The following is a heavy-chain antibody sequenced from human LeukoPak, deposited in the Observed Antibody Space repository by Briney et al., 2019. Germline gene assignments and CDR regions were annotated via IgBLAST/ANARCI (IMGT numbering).Heavy chain of an antibody. CDR2: IWYDGSNK. D-gene: IGHD3-22*01. CDR1: GFTFSSYG. CDR3: VRESEYYFDHSASFDY. J-gene: IGHJ4*02. V-gene: IGHV3-33*01. Sequence: GRSLRLSCAASGFTFSSYGMHWVRQAPGKGLEWVAVIWYDGSNKYYADSVKGRFTISRDNSKNTLYLQMNSLRAEGTAVYYCVRESEYYFDHSASFDYWGQGTLVTVSS.